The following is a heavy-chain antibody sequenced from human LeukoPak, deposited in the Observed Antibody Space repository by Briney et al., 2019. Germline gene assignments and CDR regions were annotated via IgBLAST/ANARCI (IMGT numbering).Heavy chain of an antibody. CDR1: GDSIRTYY. J-gene: IGHJ4*02. CDR3: ASGSGYYYSNY. V-gene: IGHV4-59*01. CDR2: IIDTGST. Sequence: PSETLSLTCSVSGDSIRTYYWSWIRQPPGKGLEWIGYIIDTGSTNYKPSLKTRLTMSVDVSKNQISLKLSSVTAADTAVYYCASGSGYYYSNYWGQGTLVTVSS. D-gene: IGHD3-22*01.